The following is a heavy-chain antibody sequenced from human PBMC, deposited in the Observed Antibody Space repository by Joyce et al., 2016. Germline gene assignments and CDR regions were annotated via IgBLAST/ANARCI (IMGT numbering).Heavy chain of an antibody. J-gene: IGHJ3*02. CDR1: GFTFSSYA. Sequence: EVQLLESGGGLVQPGGSLRLSCAASGFTFSSYAMSWVRQGPGKGLEWVSSIRGSGKSTYYADAVKGRFTISRDNSKNTLYLQMNSLRAEDTAVYYCAKALSPYYDYIWGSYLDAFDIWGQGTMVTVSS. V-gene: IGHV3-23*01. D-gene: IGHD3-16*02. CDR2: IRGSGKST. CDR3: AKALSPYYDYIWGSYLDAFDI.